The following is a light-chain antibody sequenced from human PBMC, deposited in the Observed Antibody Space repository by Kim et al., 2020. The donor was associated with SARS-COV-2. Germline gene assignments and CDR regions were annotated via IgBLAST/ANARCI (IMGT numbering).Light chain of an antibody. J-gene: IGKJ1*01. CDR1: QSVNTW. V-gene: IGKV1-5*03. Sequence: DIQMTQSPSTLSASVGDRVTITCRASQSVNTWLGWYQQKSGKAPKLLIYRASSLESGVPSRFSGSGSGTEFTLTINSLQPDDFATYYCQQYNSYWTFGQGTKVDIK. CDR3: QQYNSYWT. CDR2: RAS.